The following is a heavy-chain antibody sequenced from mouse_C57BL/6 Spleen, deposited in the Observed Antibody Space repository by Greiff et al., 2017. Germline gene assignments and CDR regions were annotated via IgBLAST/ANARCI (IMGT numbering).Heavy chain of an antibody. CDR3: ARVGEVTTGYFDY. V-gene: IGHV1-69*01. D-gene: IGHD2-2*01. CDR2: IDPSDSYT. Sequence: QVQLQQPGAELVMPGASVKLSCKASGYTFTSYWMHWVKQRPGQGLEWIGEIDPSDSYTNYNQKFKGKSTLTVDKSSSTAYMQLSSLTSEDSAVYYCARVGEVTTGYFDYWGHGTTLTVSS. CDR1: GYTFTSYW. J-gene: IGHJ2*01.